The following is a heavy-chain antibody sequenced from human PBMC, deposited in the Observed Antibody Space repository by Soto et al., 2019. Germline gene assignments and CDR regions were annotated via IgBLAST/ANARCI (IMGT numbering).Heavy chain of an antibody. J-gene: IGHJ4*02. CDR1: EYTFTTYH. D-gene: IGHD4-4*01. V-gene: IGHV1-46*03. Sequence: QVQLVQSGAEVRNPGASVKVSCKASEYTFTTYHAHWVRQAPGQGLEWMGVINPSGTWTLYTQKFQGRVIMTRDTSTNTVYMEMYSLTSEDTAVYYCTGELGVTKDLVSWGQGTLVFVSS. CDR2: INPSGTWT. CDR3: TGELGVTKDLVS.